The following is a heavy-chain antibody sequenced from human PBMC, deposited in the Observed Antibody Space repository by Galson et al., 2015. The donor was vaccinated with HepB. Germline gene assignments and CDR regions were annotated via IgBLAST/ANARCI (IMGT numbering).Heavy chain of an antibody. CDR2: TYYRSRWFN. CDR1: GDSVSNNRAA. V-gene: IGHV6-1*01. Sequence: CAISGDSVSNNRAAWNRIRQSPSRGLEWLGRTYYRSRWFNEYSVSVNGRITINPDTSKNQFSLQLNSVTPEDTSMYYCARDVGSYSFDSWGQGTLVIVSS. CDR3: ARDVGSYSFDS. J-gene: IGHJ4*02. D-gene: IGHD6-6*01.